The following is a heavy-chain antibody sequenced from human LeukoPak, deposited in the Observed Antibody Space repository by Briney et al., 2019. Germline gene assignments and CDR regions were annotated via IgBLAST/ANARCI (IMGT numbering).Heavy chain of an antibody. V-gene: IGHV4-59*01. Sequence: SETLSLTCTVSGGSTSSYYWSWIRQPPGKGLKWIGYIYYSGSTNYNPPLKSRVTISVDTSKNQFSLKLSSVTAADTAAYYCARESSSSWYGNWFDHWGQGTLVTVSS. CDR3: ARESSSSWYGNWFDH. D-gene: IGHD6-13*01. J-gene: IGHJ5*02. CDR1: GGSTSSYY. CDR2: IYYSGST.